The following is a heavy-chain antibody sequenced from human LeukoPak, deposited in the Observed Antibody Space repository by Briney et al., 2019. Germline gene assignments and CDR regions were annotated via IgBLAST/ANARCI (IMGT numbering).Heavy chain of an antibody. D-gene: IGHD3-22*01. CDR2: IYTSGST. CDR1: GGSISSGSYY. Sequence: PSQTLSLTCTVSGGSISSGSYYWSWIRQPAGKGLEWIGRIYTSGSTNYNPSLKSRVTISVDTSKNQFSLKLSSVTAADTAVYYCARDQEEYYYDSSGYLPHYYYYMDVWGKGTTVTVSS. J-gene: IGHJ6*03. V-gene: IGHV4-61*02. CDR3: ARDQEEYYYDSSGYLPHYYYYMDV.